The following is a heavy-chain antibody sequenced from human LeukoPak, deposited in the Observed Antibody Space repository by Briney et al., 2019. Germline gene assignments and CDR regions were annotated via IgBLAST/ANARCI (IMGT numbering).Heavy chain of an antibody. CDR2: IDRPAKSYAT. J-gene: IGHJ5*02. Sequence: GGPLKLSCAASGFTLSDSAIHWVRQASGKGLEWVGLIDRPAKSYATAYGASVGGRFTISRDDSKDTAYLQMDSLKTEDTALYYCTRDRGTYNWLDPWGQGTLVTVSS. CDR1: GFTLSDSA. D-gene: IGHD1-26*01. CDR3: TRDRGTYNWLDP. V-gene: IGHV3-73*01.